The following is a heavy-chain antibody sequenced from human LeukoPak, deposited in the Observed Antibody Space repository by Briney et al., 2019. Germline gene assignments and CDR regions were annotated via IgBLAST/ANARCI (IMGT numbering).Heavy chain of an antibody. CDR1: GFTFSDYY. V-gene: IGHV3-11*04. D-gene: IGHD3-22*01. CDR3: ARGEYYDSSGYYYFDY. CDR2: ISSSGSTI. J-gene: IGHJ4*02. Sequence: GGSLRLSCAASGFTFSDYYMSWIRQAPGKGLEWVSYISSSGSTIYYADSVKGRFTISRDNAKNSLYLQMNSQRAEDTAVYYCARGEYYDSSGYYYFDYWGQGTLVTVSS.